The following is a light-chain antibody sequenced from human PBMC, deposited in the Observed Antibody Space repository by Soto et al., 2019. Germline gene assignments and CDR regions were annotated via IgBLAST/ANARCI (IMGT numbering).Light chain of an antibody. J-gene: IGKJ2*01. V-gene: IGKV3-15*01. CDR1: QSVSSN. Sequence: EIVMTQSPANLSVSPGERATLSCRASQSVSSNLAWYQQKPGQGPRLLIYGASTRATSIPARFSGSGSGTEFTLTINSLRCEDFAVYYCQQYNRWPPYTFGQGTKLEIK. CDR3: QQYNRWPPYT. CDR2: GAS.